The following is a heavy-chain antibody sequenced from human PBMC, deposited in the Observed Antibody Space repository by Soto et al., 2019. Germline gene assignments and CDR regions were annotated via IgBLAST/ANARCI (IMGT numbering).Heavy chain of an antibody. D-gene: IGHD2-8*01. V-gene: IGHV3-23*01. CDR1: GFDFGNYD. Sequence: EGQLLESGGGWVQPGGSLRLSCAASGFDFGNYDMSWVRQAPGKGLEWVAGISGSDGSAYYADSVKGRFTISRDNSKDTVYVQMNSLRSEDTAIYYCATEDDSWTNGYFDLWGQGTLVTVSS. CDR3: ATEDDSWTNGYFDL. CDR2: ISGSDGSA. J-gene: IGHJ3*01.